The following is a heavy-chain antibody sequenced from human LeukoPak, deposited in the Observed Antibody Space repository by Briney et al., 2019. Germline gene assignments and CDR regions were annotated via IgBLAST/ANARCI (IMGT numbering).Heavy chain of an antibody. CDR3: ARNDLDC. D-gene: IGHD3-16*01. CDR2: IYISGIT. CDR1: GGSISSYY. J-gene: IGHJ4*02. Sequence: SETLPLTCTVSGGSISSYYWSWVRQPAGKGLEWIGRIYISGITNYNPSLKSRHTMSLDTSKNQFSLNLSSVTAADTAMYYCARNDLDCWGRGTLVTVSS. V-gene: IGHV4-4*07.